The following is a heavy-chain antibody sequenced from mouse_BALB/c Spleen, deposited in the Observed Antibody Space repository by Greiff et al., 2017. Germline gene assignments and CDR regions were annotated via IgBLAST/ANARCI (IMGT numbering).Heavy chain of an antibody. J-gene: IGHJ1*01. CDR3: ARWGYGSSYRYFDV. V-gene: IGHV3-2*02. CDR1: GYSITSDYA. CDR2: ISYSGST. D-gene: IGHD1-1*01. Sequence: EVQGVESGPGLVKPSQSLSLTCTVTGYSITSDYAWNWIRQFPGNKLEWMGYISYSGSTSYNPSLKSRISITRDTSKNQFFLQLNSVTTEDTATYYCARWGYGSSYRYFDVWGAGTTVTVSS.